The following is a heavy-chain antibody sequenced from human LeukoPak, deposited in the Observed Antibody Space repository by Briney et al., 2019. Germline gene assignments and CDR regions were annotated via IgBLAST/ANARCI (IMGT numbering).Heavy chain of an antibody. V-gene: IGHV4-30-4*08. Sequence: SETLSLTCTVSGGSISSSSYYWGWIRQPPGKGLEWIGYIYYSGSTYYNPSLKSRVTISVDTSKNQFSLKLSSVTAADTAVYYCARVTLRITIFGVVPGAFDIWGQGTMVTVSS. CDR2: IYYSGST. J-gene: IGHJ3*02. D-gene: IGHD3-3*01. CDR3: ARVTLRITIFGVVPGAFDI. CDR1: GGSISSSSYY.